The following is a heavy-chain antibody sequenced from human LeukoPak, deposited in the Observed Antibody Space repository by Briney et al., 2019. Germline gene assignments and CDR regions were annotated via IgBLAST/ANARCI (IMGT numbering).Heavy chain of an antibody. D-gene: IGHD5-12*01. CDR1: GFTFSSYW. V-gene: IGHV3-74*01. CDR3: ARGVATKSTVSDY. Sequence: GGSLRLSCAVSGFTFSSYWMHWVRQAPGEGLVWVSRINNDGSSTSYADSVKGRFTISRDNAKNTLYLQMNSLRAEDTAVYYCARGVATKSTVSDYWGQGTLVTVSS. J-gene: IGHJ4*02. CDR2: INNDGSST.